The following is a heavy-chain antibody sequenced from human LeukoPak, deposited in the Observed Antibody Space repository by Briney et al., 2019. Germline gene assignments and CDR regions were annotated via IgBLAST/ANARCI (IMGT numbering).Heavy chain of an antibody. J-gene: IGHJ3*02. CDR2: ICGSRGST. D-gene: IGHD4-17*01. CDR1: AFSFSSYA. Sequence: GGSLRLSCAASAFSFSSYAMSWVRQAPGKELKWVSAICGSRGSTYYADSGKGRFAISRDNSKNTLYLQMNSLRAEDAAVYYCAKHREGPVTYNAFDIWGQGTMVTVSS. V-gene: IGHV3-23*01. CDR3: AKHREGPVTYNAFDI.